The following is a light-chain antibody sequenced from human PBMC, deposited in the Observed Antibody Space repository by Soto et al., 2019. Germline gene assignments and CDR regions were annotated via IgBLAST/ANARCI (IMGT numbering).Light chain of an antibody. J-gene: IGLJ2*01. CDR3: TSYTSSGTVV. Sequence: QSALTQPASVSGSPGQSITISCTGTSSDVGGYNYVSWYKQHPGKAPKLMIYAVSNRPSGVSNRFSASKSGSTASLTISGLRAEDEADYYCTSYTSSGTVVFGGGTKLTVL. CDR2: AVS. CDR1: SSDVGGYNY. V-gene: IGLV2-14*01.